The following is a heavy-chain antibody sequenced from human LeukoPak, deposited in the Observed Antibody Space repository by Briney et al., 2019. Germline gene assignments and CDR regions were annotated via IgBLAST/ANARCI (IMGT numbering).Heavy chain of an antibody. J-gene: IGHJ3*02. CDR2: MNRDGSEV. Sequence: GGSLRLSCAASGFPFAPFWMTWVRQAPGKGPEFVATMNRDGSEVAYGNSVRGRFTISRDNAKNSLYLQMNSLRAEDTAVYYCARVLLEGAFDIWGQGTMVTVSS. CDR1: GFPFAPFW. D-gene: IGHD1-1*01. V-gene: IGHV3-7*02. CDR3: ARVLLEGAFDI.